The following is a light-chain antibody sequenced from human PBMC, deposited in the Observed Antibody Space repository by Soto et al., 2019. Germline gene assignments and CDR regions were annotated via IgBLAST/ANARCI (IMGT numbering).Light chain of an antibody. CDR2: EVS. CDR3: SSYSSSITVV. J-gene: IGLJ2*01. V-gene: IGLV2-14*01. CDR1: SIDVGAYNY. Sequence: QSVKTQHASVSGFPGQTSTISCTGTSIDVGAYNYVSWYQQHPGKAPKLMIYEVSNRPSGVSNRFSGSKSGNTASLTISGLQAEDEADYYCSSYSSSITVVFGGGTKVTVL.